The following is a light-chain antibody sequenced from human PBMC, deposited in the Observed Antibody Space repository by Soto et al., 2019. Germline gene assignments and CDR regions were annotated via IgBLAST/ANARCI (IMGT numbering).Light chain of an antibody. CDR2: DVS. J-gene: IGKJ1*01. CDR3: QQYHTFWT. CDR1: QSISSW. Sequence: DRVTIPCRASQSISSWLAWYQQKPGKAPKLLIFDVSNLESGVPSRFSGSGSGTEFTLTISSLQPDDVATYYCQQYHTFWTFGQGTKVDI. V-gene: IGKV1-5*01.